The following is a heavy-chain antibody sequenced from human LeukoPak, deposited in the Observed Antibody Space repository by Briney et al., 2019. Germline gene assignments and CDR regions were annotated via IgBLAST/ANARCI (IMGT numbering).Heavy chain of an antibody. V-gene: IGHV4-59*01. CDR2: IYYSGST. D-gene: IGHD3-16*02. Sequence: SETLSLTCTVSGGSISSYYWRWLRQPPGKAVEWIGYIYYSGSTNYNPSLKSRVTISVDTSKNQFSLKLSSVTAADTAVYYCAREDYDYVWGSYPYFDYWGQGRLVTVSS. CDR1: GGSISSYY. CDR3: AREDYDYVWGSYPYFDY. J-gene: IGHJ4*02.